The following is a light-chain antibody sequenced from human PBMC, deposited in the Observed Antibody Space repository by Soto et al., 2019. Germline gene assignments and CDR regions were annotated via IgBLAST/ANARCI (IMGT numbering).Light chain of an antibody. J-gene: IGKJ2*01. CDR1: QSVDSNY. CDR2: GTS. Sequence: ENVLTQSPGTLSLSPGERATLSCRASQSVDSNYLAWYQHKPGQTPRLLLYGTSTRATGIPDRFSGGGSGTDFTLAINGLEPEDFAVYYCQQYGSSVYTFGQGTKLEIK. V-gene: IGKV3-20*01. CDR3: QQYGSSVYT.